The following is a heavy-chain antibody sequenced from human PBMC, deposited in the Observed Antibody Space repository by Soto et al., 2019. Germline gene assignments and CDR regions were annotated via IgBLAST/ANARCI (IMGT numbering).Heavy chain of an antibody. J-gene: IGHJ5*02. Sequence: QVQLVQSGAEVKKPGSSVKVSCKASGGTFSSYTISWVRQAPGQGLEWMGRIIPILGIANYAQKFQGRVTITADKSTSTAYMELSSLRSEDPAVYYCARAVSSSGWFDPWGQGTLVTVSS. D-gene: IGHD6-13*01. CDR2: IIPILGIA. V-gene: IGHV1-69*02. CDR1: GGTFSSYT. CDR3: ARAVSSSGWFDP.